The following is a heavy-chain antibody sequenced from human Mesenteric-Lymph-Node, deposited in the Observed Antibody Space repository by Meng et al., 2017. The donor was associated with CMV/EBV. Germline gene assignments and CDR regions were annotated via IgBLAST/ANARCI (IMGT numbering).Heavy chain of an antibody. Sequence: GESLKISCAASGFTFSSYSMNWVRQAPGKGLEWVSYITGSGGTIYYADSVKGRFTISRDNAKNSLYLQMNSLRAEDTAVYFCAREIRGIDNPNDAFDLWGQGTMVTVSS. J-gene: IGHJ3*01. CDR1: GFTFSSYS. V-gene: IGHV3-48*04. CDR3: AREIRGIDNPNDAFDL. D-gene: IGHD1-26*01. CDR2: ITGSGGTI.